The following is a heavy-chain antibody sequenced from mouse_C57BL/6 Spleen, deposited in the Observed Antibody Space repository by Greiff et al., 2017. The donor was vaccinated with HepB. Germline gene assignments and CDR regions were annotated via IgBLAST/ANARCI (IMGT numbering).Heavy chain of an antibody. CDR1: GFSLTSYA. CDR2: IWTGGGT. Sequence: VNVVESGPGLVAPSQSLSITCTVSGFSLTSYAISWVRQPPGKGLEWLGVIWTGGGTNYNSALKSRLSISKDNSKSQVFLKMNSLQTDDTARYYCALKRNYGSRVGYAMDYWGQGTSVTVSS. CDR3: ALKRNYGSRVGYAMDY. V-gene: IGHV2-9-1*01. D-gene: IGHD1-1*01. J-gene: IGHJ4*01.